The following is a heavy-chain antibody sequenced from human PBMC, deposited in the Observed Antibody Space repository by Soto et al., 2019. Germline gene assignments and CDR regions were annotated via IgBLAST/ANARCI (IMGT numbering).Heavy chain of an antibody. V-gene: IGHV1-18*01. CDR3: AREGPRPYYYYGMDV. CDR1: GYTFSMSG. J-gene: IGHJ6*02. Sequence: QVQLVQSGAEVKKPGASVKVSCKSSGYTFSMSGISWVRQAPGQGLEWMGGISGYNGNTNYEQKFQDRVTMTTDTTTNTAYMELRSLRSDDTAVYYCAREGPRPYYYYGMDVWGQGTTVTVSS. CDR2: ISGYNGNT.